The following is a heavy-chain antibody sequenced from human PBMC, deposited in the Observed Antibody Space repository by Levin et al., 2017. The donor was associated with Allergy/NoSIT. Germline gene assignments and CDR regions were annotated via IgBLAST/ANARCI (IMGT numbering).Heavy chain of an antibody. J-gene: IGHJ2*01. CDR2: INHSGST. CDR3: ARGRALTPHSYWYFDL. CDR1: GGSFSGYY. D-gene: IGHD4-23*01. V-gene: IGHV4-34*01. Sequence: SETLSLTCAVYGGSFSGYYWSWIRQPPGKGLEWIGEINHSGSTNYNPSLKSRVTISVDTSKNQFSLKLSSVTAADTAVYYCARGRALTPHSYWYFDLWGRGTLVTVSS.